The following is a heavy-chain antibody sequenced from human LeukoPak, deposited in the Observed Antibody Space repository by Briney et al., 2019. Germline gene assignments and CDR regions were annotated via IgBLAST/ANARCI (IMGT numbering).Heavy chain of an antibody. J-gene: IGHJ3*02. Sequence: EASVTVSFKVSGYTLTELSIHWVRQAPGKGVEWVGGFDPEDGETIYAQKFQGRVTIPEDTSPETAYTSQSSLRTEDTAVYYFATDPRRAMGSYFFAFDIWGQGTMVTVSS. CDR2: FDPEDGET. CDR1: GYTLTELS. D-gene: IGHD1-26*01. CDR3: ATDPRRAMGSYFFAFDI. V-gene: IGHV1-24*01.